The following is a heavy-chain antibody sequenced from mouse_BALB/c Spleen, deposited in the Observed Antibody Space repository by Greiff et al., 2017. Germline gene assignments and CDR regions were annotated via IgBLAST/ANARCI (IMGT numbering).Heavy chain of an antibody. CDR3: ASGYGNYGWFAY. Sequence: EVQLVESGGGLVQPGGSRKLSCAASGFTFSSFGMHWVRQAPEKGLEWVAYISSGSSTIYYADTVKGRFTISRDNPKNTLFLQMTSLRSEDTAMYYCASGYGNYGWFAYWGQGTLVTVSA. CDR1: GFTFSSFG. J-gene: IGHJ3*01. D-gene: IGHD2-10*02. V-gene: IGHV5-17*02. CDR2: ISSGSSTI.